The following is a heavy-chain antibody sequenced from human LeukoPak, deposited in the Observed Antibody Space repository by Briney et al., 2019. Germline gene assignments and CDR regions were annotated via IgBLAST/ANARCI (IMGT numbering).Heavy chain of an antibody. V-gene: IGHV3-48*03. CDR1: GFIFNNYE. Sequence: PGGSLRLSCAASGFIFNNYEINWVRQAPGKGLEWVSYSSSSGSGIYYADSVKGRFTISRDNVKNSLYLQMNSLKAEDTAVYYCARQWLALDYWGQGTLVTVSS. D-gene: IGHD6-19*01. CDR2: SSSSGSGI. J-gene: IGHJ4*02. CDR3: ARQWLALDY.